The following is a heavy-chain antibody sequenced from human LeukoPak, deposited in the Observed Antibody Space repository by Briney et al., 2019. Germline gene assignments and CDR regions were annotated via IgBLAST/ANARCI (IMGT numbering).Heavy chain of an antibody. CDR2: IFHSGTT. Sequence: SQTLSLTCTVSGGSISSGNYYYSWIRQPAGKGLEWLGSIFHSGTTYYNPSLKSRVTISVDTSKTQFSLKLTSVTAADTAVYYCARANYYDSSGLRYWGQGTLVTVSS. CDR3: ARANYYDSSGLRY. V-gene: IGHV4-61*02. J-gene: IGHJ4*02. D-gene: IGHD3-22*01. CDR1: GGSISSGNYY.